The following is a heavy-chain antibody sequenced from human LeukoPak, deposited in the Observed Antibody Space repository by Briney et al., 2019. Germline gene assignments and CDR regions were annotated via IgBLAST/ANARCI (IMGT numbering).Heavy chain of an antibody. D-gene: IGHD4-23*01. J-gene: IGHJ4*02. V-gene: IGHV1-69*04. CDR1: GGTFSSYA. Sequence: SVNVSCKASGGTFSSYAISWVRQAPGQGLEWMGRIIPILGIANYAQKFQGRVTITADKSTSTAYMELSSLRSEDTAVYYCARDGDGGNSDYWGQGPMVRVSS. CDR2: IIPILGIA. CDR3: ARDGDGGNSDY.